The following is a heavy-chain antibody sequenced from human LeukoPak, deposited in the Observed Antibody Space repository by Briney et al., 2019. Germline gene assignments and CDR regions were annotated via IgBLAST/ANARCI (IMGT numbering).Heavy chain of an antibody. V-gene: IGHV4-38-2*01. CDR1: GFSISSGYY. D-gene: IGHD2-15*01. CDR2: VSQSGST. J-gene: IGHJ6*03. Sequence: SETLSLTCGASGFSISSGYYSGFIRQPPGRGLEWIGTVSQSGSTYYNPSLRSRVTISVDTSKNQFSLRLSSVTAEDTAVYSYATAVYCSGGCCRFEYYYYMDVWGKGTTVTVSS. CDR3: ATAVYCSGGCCRFEYYYYMDV.